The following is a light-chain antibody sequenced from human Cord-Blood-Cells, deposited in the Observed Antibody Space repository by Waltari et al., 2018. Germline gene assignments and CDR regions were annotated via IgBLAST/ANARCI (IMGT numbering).Light chain of an antibody. J-gene: IGKJ1*01. Sequence: DIQMTQSPSSLSASVGDRVTITFRASQSISSYLNWYQQKTGKDPKLLIYAASSLQSGVPSRFSGSGSGTDFTLTISSLQPEDFATYYCQQSYSTPPTFGQGTKVEIK. CDR1: QSISSY. CDR2: AAS. V-gene: IGKV1-39*01. CDR3: QQSYSTPPT.